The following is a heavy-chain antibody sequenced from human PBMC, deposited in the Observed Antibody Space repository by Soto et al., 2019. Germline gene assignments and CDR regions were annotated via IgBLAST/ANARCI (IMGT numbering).Heavy chain of an antibody. Sequence: QVHLVESGGGVVQPGGSLRLSCAASGDSGFSFSSYGIHWVRQAPGKGLEWVSVISYDGSNRHFADSVKGRFAVSRDDAMHTVYLQMNALRPEDTAVYYCSKHRMVRSYYYGMDVWGQGTTVTVSS. CDR3: SKHRMVRSYYYGMDV. J-gene: IGHJ6*02. V-gene: IGHV3-30*18. CDR2: ISYDGSNR. CDR1: GDSGFSFSSYG. D-gene: IGHD5-18*01.